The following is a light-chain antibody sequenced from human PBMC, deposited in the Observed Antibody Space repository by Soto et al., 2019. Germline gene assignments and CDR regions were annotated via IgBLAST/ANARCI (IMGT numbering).Light chain of an antibody. J-gene: IGKJ4*01. CDR1: HTIASVY. CDR2: DTS. CDR3: QQYDTALP. V-gene: IGKV3D-20*01. Sequence: IVLTQSPASLSLSPGERATLSCGASHTIASVYLAWYQHKPGLAPRLLIYDTSIRATGIPDRFTGSGSRTDFTHAISRLEPEDFAVYYCQQYDTALPFGGATKVEIK.